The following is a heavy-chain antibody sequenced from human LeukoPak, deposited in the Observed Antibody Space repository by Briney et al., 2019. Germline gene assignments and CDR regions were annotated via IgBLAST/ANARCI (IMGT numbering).Heavy chain of an antibody. V-gene: IGHV3-33*01. CDR1: GFTFSSYG. CDR2: IWYDGSNK. CDR3: ARDFRADYFDY. D-gene: IGHD3-10*01. Sequence: GRSLRLSCAASGFTFSSYGMPWVRQAPGKGLEWVAVIWYDGSNKYYADSVKGRFTISRDNSKNTLYLQMNSLRAEDTAVYYCARDFRADYFDYWGQGTLVTVSS. J-gene: IGHJ4*02.